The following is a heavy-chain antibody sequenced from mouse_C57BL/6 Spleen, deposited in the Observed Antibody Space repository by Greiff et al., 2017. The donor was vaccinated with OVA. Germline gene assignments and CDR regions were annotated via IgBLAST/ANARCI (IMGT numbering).Heavy chain of an antibody. CDR2: IDPSDSYT. CDR3: ARGGLRTFAY. CDR1: GYTFTSYW. J-gene: IGHJ3*01. V-gene: IGHV1-59*01. D-gene: IGHD3-1*01. Sequence: VQLQQPGAELVRPGTSVKLSCKASGYTFTSYWMHWVKQRPGQGLEWIGVIDPSDSYTNYNQKFQGKATLTVDTSSSTAYMQLSSLRSEDSAVYYCARGGLRTFAYWGQGTLVTVSA.